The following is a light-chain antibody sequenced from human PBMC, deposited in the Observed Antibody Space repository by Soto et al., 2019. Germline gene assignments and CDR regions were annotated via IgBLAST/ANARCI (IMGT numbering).Light chain of an antibody. V-gene: IGKV3-20*01. CDR3: QQCVRTPLT. CDR2: GTS. CDR1: QTVASTS. Sequence: EIVLTQSPCILSPSLGARATLSCRASQTVASTSLAWYQQRPRQAPRLLISGTSTKATGTPDRFIGSGSGTEFTVTISRLEPEDFAMYYCQQCVRTPLTFGQGTKLE. J-gene: IGKJ1*01.